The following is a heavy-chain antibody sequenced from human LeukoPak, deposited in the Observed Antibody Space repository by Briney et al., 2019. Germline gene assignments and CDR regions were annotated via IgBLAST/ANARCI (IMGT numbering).Heavy chain of an antibody. V-gene: IGHV4-59*08. Sequence: PSETLSLTCTVSGDSVSRCYWSWIRLPPGKGLEWIGYIYDTGDISYNPSLKSRVTMSVDTSRNQFSLKLSSVTAADTAVYYCARHIDGAYYYMDVWGKGTTVTVSS. D-gene: IGHD2-15*01. CDR2: IYDTGDI. CDR1: GDSVSRCY. CDR3: ARHIDGAYYYMDV. J-gene: IGHJ6*03.